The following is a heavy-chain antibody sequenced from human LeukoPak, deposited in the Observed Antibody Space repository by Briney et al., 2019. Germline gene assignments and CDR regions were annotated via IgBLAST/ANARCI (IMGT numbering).Heavy chain of an antibody. CDR1: GGSISTSDYY. CDR2: IYYSGST. D-gene: IGHD6-19*01. V-gene: IGHV4-39*01. J-gene: IGHJ1*01. Sequence: SETLSLTCAVSGGSISTSDYYWGWIRQPPRKGLEWIGSIYYSGSTYYNPFLKSRLTISGDTSKNQFSLKLSSVTTADTAVYYCARHASGWYTDWGQGPWSPSPQ. CDR3: ARHASGWYTD.